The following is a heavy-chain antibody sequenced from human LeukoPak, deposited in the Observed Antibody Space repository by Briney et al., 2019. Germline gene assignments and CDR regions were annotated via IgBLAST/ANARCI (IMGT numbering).Heavy chain of an antibody. CDR1: GYTFTGYY. CDR2: INPNSGGT. D-gene: IGHD1-26*01. J-gene: IGHJ4*02. Sequence: ASVKVSCKASGYTFTGYYMHWVRQAPGQGLEWMGWINPNSGGTNYAQKFQGRVTMTRDTSISTAYMELSRLRSDDTAVYYCARDLVGAIAGLDYWGQGTLVTVSS. V-gene: IGHV1-2*02. CDR3: ARDLVGAIAGLDY.